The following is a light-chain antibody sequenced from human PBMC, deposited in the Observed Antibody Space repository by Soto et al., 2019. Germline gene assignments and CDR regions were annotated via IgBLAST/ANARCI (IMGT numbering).Light chain of an antibody. CDR2: GAS. Sequence: ESVLTQSPGTLSLSPGERATLSCSAIQSVSSNYLAWYQQKPGQAPRLLIYGASTRATGIPDRFSGSGSGTDFTLTISRLEPEDSAVYYCQQYGSSPTWTFGQGTMVDIK. J-gene: IGKJ1*01. CDR1: QSVSSNY. V-gene: IGKV3-20*01. CDR3: QQYGSSPTWT.